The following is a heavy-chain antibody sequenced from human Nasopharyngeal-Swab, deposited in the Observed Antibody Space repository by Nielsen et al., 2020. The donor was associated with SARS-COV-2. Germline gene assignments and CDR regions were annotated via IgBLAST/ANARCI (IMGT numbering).Heavy chain of an antibody. J-gene: IGHJ6*02. CDR3: ARASFAGTYYYCGMDV. D-gene: IGHD3-16*01. CDR1: GFTFSSYD. CDR2: IGTAGDT. Sequence: GESLKISCAASGFTFSSYDMHWVRQATGKGLEWVSAIGTAGDTYYPGSVKGRFTISRENAKNSLYLQMNSLRAGDTAVYYCARASFAGTYYYCGMDVWGQGTTVTVSS. V-gene: IGHV3-13*01.